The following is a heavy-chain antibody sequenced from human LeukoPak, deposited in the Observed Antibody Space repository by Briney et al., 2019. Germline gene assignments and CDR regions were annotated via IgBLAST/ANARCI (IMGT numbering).Heavy chain of an antibody. CDR1: GGSVSSGSYY. D-gene: IGHD6-13*01. V-gene: IGHV4-61*01. J-gene: IGHJ4*02. Sequence: SETLSLTCTVSGGSVSSGSYYWSWIRQPPGKGLEWIGYIYYSGSTNYNPSHSGSTNYNPSLKSRVTISVDTSKNQFSLKLSSVTAADTAVYYCARQPDRRQLVLWGQGTLVTVSS. CDR3: ARQPDRRQLVL. CDR2: IYYSGSTNYNPSHSGST.